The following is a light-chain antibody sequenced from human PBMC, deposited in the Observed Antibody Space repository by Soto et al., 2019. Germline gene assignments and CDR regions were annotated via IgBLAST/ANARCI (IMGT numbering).Light chain of an antibody. CDR2: GAS. CDR3: QQYGTSPWA. Sequence: EIVLTQSPGTLSLSPGERATLSCRARQSVSSSFLAWYQQKPGQAPRLLIYGASSRATGIPDRFRGSGSGTDFTLTITRLEPEDFAVYYCQQYGTSPWAFGQGTKVDI. J-gene: IGKJ1*01. CDR1: QSVSSSF. V-gene: IGKV3-20*01.